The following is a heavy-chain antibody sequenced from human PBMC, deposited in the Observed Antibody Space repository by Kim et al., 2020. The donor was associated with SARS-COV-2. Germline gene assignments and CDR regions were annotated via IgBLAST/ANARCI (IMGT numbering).Heavy chain of an antibody. Sequence: SETLSLTCTVSGGSISNYYWNWIRQPPGKGLEWIGYIYYSGSTNYNPSLESRVTISVDTSKNQFSLKLSSVTAADTAVYYCARLEAEGATPYYNYGMDVWGQGTTVTVSS. J-gene: IGHJ6*02. CDR1: GGSISNYY. V-gene: IGHV4-59*01. CDR3: ARLEAEGATPYYNYGMDV. D-gene: IGHD1-26*01. CDR2: IYYSGST.